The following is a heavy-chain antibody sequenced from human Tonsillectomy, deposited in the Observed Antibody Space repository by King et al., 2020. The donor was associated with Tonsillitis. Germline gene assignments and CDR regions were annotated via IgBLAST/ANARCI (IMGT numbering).Heavy chain of an antibody. J-gene: IGHJ5*02. CDR2: IIPVFGPP. CDR3: AREFQLLVGFDP. V-gene: IGHV1-69*01. Sequence: VQLVQSGAEVKKPGSSVKISCKASGGSFNNYAINWVRQAPGKGLEWRGRIIPVFGPPNYAQKFRGRVTITADESTSYCNMEVSSLRSEDTAVYYCAREFQLLVGFDPWGQGTLVTVSS. D-gene: IGHD6-19*01. CDR1: GGSFNNYA.